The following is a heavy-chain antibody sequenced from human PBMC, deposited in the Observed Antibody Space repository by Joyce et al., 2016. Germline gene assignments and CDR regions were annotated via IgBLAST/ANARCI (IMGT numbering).Heavy chain of an antibody. D-gene: IGHD3-10*01. Sequence: QVQLVQSGAEVKKPGASVKVSCKDSGYTFTGYFMYWERQAPGQGLEWMGWINPSGGGTNYGQRCQGRVAMTSDTSVSKAYMVLGRQRSDDTAVYYCARELSGITVVRGALGDAFDVWGQGTMVTVSS. CDR2: INPSGGGT. V-gene: IGHV1-2*02. J-gene: IGHJ3*01. CDR1: GYTFTGYF. CDR3: ARELSGITVVRGALGDAFDV.